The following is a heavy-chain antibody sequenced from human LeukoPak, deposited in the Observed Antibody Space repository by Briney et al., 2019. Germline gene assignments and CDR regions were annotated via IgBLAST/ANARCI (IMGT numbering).Heavy chain of an antibody. V-gene: IGHV3-74*01. D-gene: IGHD6-6*01. CDR3: ARVAIAARTTGKYNWFDP. CDR2: INSDGSST. CDR1: GFTFSSYW. J-gene: IGHJ5*02. Sequence: GGSLRLSCAASGFTFSSYWMHWVRQAPGKGLVWVSRINSDGSSTSYADSVKGRFTISRDNAKNTLYLQMNSLRAEDTAVYYCARVAIAARTTGKYNWFDPWGQGTLSPSPQ.